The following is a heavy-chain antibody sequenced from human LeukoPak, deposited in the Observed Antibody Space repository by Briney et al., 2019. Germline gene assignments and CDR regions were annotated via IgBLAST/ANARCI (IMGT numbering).Heavy chain of an antibody. Sequence: ASVKVSCKASGYTFTSYGISWVRQAPGQGLEWMGWISAYNGNTNYAQKLQGRVTMTTDTSTSTAYMELRSLRSDDTAVYYCARVGSYVWGSPSFDYWGQGTLVTVSS. CDR2: ISAYNGNT. J-gene: IGHJ4*02. D-gene: IGHD3-16*01. CDR1: GYTFTSYG. CDR3: ARVGSYVWGSPSFDY. V-gene: IGHV1-18*01.